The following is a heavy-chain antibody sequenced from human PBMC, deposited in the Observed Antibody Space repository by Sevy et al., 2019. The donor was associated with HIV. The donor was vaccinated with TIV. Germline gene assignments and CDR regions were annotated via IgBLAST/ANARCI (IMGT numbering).Heavy chain of an antibody. CDR1: GRTFSNYA. CDR3: EASMSWYASFDF. D-gene: IGHD6-13*01. J-gene: IGHJ4*02. CDR2: IIPMFGTA. V-gene: IGHV1-69*13. Sequence: ASVKVSCKASGRTFSNYAISWVRQAPGQGLEWMGGIIPMFGTANYEQKFQGRVTITEDESTSTVYMELSSLRSEDTAVSYCEASMSWYASFDFWGQGTLVTVSS.